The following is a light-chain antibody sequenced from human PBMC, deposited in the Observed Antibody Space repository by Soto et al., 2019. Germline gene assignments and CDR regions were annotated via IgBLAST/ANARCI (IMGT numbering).Light chain of an antibody. Sequence: QSVLTQPPSVSGAPGQRVTISCTGSSSNIGAGYDVHWYQQLPGTAPKLLIYGNSHRPSGVPDRFSGSKSGTSASLAITGLQAEDEADYYCQSYDNRLTGSVVFGGGTKVTVL. V-gene: IGLV1-40*01. CDR3: QSYDNRLTGSVV. CDR1: SSNIGAGYD. CDR2: GNS. J-gene: IGLJ2*01.